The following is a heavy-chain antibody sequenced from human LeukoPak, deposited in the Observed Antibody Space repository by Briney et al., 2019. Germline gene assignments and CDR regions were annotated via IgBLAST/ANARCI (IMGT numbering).Heavy chain of an antibody. Sequence: SETLSLTCTVSSGSVSKSHYYWAWVRQPPGKGLEWLGSIFYSGNTHYNPSLKSRVTISVDTSKNQFSLKLSSVTAADTAVYYCARVGAEWATDYWGQGTLVTVSS. CDR2: IFYSGNT. J-gene: IGHJ4*02. CDR1: SGSVSKSHYY. CDR3: ARVGAEWATDY. V-gene: IGHV4-39*07. D-gene: IGHD1-26*01.